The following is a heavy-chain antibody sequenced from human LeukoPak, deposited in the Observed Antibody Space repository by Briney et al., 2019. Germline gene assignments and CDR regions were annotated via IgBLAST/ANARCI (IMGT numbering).Heavy chain of an antibody. J-gene: IGHJ6*03. Sequence: SETLSLTCTISGGSVSDYYWSWIRQSPGKGLEWIGYIYYTGSTTYNPSLKSRVTMSADTSKNQFSLKLSSVTAADTAVYYCARRGGYDFWSGLYYYYYYMDVWGKGTTVTVSS. D-gene: IGHD3-3*01. CDR2: IYYTGST. CDR3: ARRGGYDFWSGLYYYYYYMDV. V-gene: IGHV4-59*08. CDR1: GGSVSDYY.